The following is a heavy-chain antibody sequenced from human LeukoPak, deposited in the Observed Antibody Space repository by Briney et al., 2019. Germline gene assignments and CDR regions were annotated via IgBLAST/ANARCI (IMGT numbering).Heavy chain of an antibody. CDR2: IYHSGST. CDR1: GGSISSSNW. V-gene: IGHV4-4*02. J-gene: IGHJ5*02. CDR3: ARDVGYCSSTRCWKYNWFDP. Sequence: SETLSLTCAVSGGSISSSNWWSWVRQPPGKGLEWIGEIYHSGSTNYNPSLKSRVTISVDKSKNQFSMKLSSVTAADTAVYYCARDVGYCSSTRCWKYNWFDPWGQGTLVTVSS. D-gene: IGHD2-2*03.